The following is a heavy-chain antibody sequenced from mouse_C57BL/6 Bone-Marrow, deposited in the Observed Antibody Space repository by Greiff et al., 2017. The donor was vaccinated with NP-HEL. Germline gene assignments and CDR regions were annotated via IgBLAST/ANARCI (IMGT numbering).Heavy chain of an antibody. CDR3: ARDGYSNYVGY. CDR1: GFTFSSYA. V-gene: IGHV5-4*01. Sequence: EVMLVESGGGLVKPGGSRKLSCAASGFTFSSYAMSWVRQTPEKRLEWVATISDGGSYTYYPDNVKGRFTISRDNAKNNLYLQMSHLKSEDTAMYYCARDGYSNYVGYWGQGTTLTVSS. J-gene: IGHJ2*01. D-gene: IGHD2-5*01. CDR2: ISDGGSYT.